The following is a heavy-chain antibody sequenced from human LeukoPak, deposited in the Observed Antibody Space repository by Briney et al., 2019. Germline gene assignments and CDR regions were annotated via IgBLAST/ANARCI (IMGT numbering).Heavy chain of an antibody. D-gene: IGHD5-12*01. CDR2: IYYSGST. V-gene: IGHV4-39*01. Sequence: ESSETLSLTCAVSGASISGSAYYWGWIRQPPGKGLEWIGNIYYSGSTYYNASLQSRVTISIDTSKNQFSLRLNSVTAADTAMYYCAKSNGYGLIDYWGQGTLVTVSS. CDR1: GASISGSAYY. J-gene: IGHJ4*02. CDR3: AKSNGYGLIDY.